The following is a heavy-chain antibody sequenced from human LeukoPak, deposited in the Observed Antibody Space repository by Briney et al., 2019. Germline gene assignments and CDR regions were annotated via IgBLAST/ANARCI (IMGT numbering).Heavy chain of an antibody. D-gene: IGHD2-8*01. CDR3: ARARDTRGYCTNGVCRYPHDAFDI. CDR2: IYHSGST. Sequence: SETLSLTCAVSGGSISSGGYSWSWIRQPPGKGLEWIGYIYHSGSTYYNPSLKSRVTISVDTSKNQFSLKLSSVTAADTAVYYCARARDTRGYCTNGVCRYPHDAFDIWGQGTMVTVSS. V-gene: IGHV4-30-2*01. J-gene: IGHJ3*02. CDR1: GGSISSGGYS.